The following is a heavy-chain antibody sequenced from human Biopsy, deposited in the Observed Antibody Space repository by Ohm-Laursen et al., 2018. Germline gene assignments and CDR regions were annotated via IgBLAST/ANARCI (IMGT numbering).Heavy chain of an antibody. Sequence: TLSLTCTVSGDSITTYYWNWIRQAPGKGLEWIGNIYYRGNTNYSPSLKSRVTISLDTSKNQFSRKLNSVTATDTAVYYCARRLPLRGYAFDVWGQGTLVTVSS. CDR2: IYYRGNT. V-gene: IGHV4-59*08. D-gene: IGHD3-10*01. J-gene: IGHJ3*01. CDR3: ARRLPLRGYAFDV. CDR1: GDSITTYY.